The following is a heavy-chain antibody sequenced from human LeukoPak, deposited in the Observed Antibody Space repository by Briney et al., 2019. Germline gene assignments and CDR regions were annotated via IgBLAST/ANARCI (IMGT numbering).Heavy chain of an antibody. V-gene: IGHV3-48*03. CDR2: ISSSGGTI. D-gene: IGHD3-22*01. CDR1: GFTFSTYE. Sequence: AGGSLRLSCVVSGFTFSTYEMTWVRQAPGKGLEWVSYISSSGGTIYYADSVKGRFTISRDNAKNSLYLQMNSLRAEDTAVYYCAREGGVNYYDLDYFDYWGQGTLITVSS. CDR3: AREGGVNYYDLDYFDY. J-gene: IGHJ4*02.